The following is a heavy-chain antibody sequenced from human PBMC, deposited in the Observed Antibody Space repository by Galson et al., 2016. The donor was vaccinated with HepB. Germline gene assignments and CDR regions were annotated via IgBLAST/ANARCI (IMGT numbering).Heavy chain of an antibody. J-gene: IGHJ4*02. D-gene: IGHD5-12*01. CDR2: IYPGDSDI. V-gene: IGHV5-51*01. CDR1: GYRFTSYW. CDR3: VRLSGYGGYENFDY. Sequence: QSGAEVKKPGESLKISCKGSGYRFTSYWIGWVRQMPGKGLEWMGIIYPGDSDIRYSPSSQDQVSISADRSFTTAYLQWSSLKASDTAVYYCVRLSGYGGYENFDYWGQGTLVTVSS.